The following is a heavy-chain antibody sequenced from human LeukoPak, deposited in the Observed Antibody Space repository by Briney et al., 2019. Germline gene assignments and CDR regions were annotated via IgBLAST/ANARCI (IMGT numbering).Heavy chain of an antibody. V-gene: IGHV1-69*13. CDR2: IIPIFGTA. Sequence: GASVKVSCKASGYTFTGYHMHWVRQAPGQGLEWMGGIIPIFGTANYAQKFQGRVTITADESTSTAYMELSSLRSEDTAVYYCARARADPYYYGSGSQYYYMDVWGKGTTVTISS. CDR1: GYTFTGYH. J-gene: IGHJ6*03. D-gene: IGHD3-10*01. CDR3: ARARADPYYYGSGSQYYYMDV.